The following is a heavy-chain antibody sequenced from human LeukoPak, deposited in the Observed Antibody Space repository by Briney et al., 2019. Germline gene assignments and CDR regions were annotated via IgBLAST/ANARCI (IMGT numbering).Heavy chain of an antibody. CDR1: GFTFSSYA. CDR2: IGASGSST. J-gene: IGHJ3*02. D-gene: IGHD3-10*01. CDR3: AKEVPGAFDI. Sequence: PGGSLRLSCAASGFTFSSYAMGWVRQAPGKGLEWDSAIGASGSSTYYAGSVKGRFTISRDNSKNTLFLQMNSLRAEDTALYYCAKEVPGAFDIWGQGTMVTVSS. V-gene: IGHV3-23*01.